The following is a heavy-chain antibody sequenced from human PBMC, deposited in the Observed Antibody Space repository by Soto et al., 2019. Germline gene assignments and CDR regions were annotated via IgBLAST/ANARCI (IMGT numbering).Heavy chain of an antibody. CDR1: GGSFSGYY. V-gene: IGHV4-34*01. D-gene: IGHD2-2*01. Sequence: QVQLQQWGAGLLKPSETLSLTCAVYGGSFSGYYWTWIRQSPEKGLEWIGEVNHSGTTYYNPSLKTRVTISVHTPTNQFALKMGSVTAADTAVYYCARGIGYCSSINCYSSRRLRFDSWGQGTLVTVSS. CDR3: ARGIGYCSSINCYSSRRLRFDS. J-gene: IGHJ4*02. CDR2: VNHSGTT.